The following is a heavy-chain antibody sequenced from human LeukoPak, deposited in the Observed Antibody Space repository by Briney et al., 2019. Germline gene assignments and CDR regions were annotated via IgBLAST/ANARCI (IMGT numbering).Heavy chain of an antibody. D-gene: IGHD6-6*01. CDR2: INHSGST. J-gene: IGHJ6*02. Sequence: PSETLSLTCAVYGGSFSGYYWSWIRQPPGKGLEWIGEINHSGSTNYNPSLKSRVTISVDTSKNQFSLKLSSVTAADTAVYYCARGPSSGLTYYYYYGMDVWGQGTTVTVSS. CDR1: GGSFSGYY. V-gene: IGHV4-34*01. CDR3: ARGPSSGLTYYYYYGMDV.